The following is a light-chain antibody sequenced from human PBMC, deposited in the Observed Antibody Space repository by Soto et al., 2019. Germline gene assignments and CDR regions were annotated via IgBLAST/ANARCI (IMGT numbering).Light chain of an antibody. CDR3: STYAGSSVPVA. CDR2: DVT. V-gene: IGLV2-8*01. Sequence: QSVLTQPPSACGSPGQSVTISCTGASSDVGGYNFVSWYQQHPGKAPKLMIYDVTKRPSGVPDRFSGSKSGNTASLTVSGLQADDEADYYCSTYAGSSVPVAFGGGTKVTVL. CDR1: SSDVGGYNF. J-gene: IGLJ2*01.